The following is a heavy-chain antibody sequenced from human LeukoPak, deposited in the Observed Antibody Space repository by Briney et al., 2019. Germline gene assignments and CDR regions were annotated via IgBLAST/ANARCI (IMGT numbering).Heavy chain of an antibody. CDR1: GYTFTGYY. J-gene: IGHJ4*02. CDR2: INPNSGGT. V-gene: IGHV1-2*06. D-gene: IGHD3-16*01. Sequence: ASVKVSCKASGYTFTGYYMHWVRQAPGQGLEWMGRINPNSGGTNYAQKFQGRVTMTRDTSISTAYMELSRLRSDDTAVYYCASWGHDLDGDYFDYWGQGTLVTVSS. CDR3: ASWGHDLDGDYFDY.